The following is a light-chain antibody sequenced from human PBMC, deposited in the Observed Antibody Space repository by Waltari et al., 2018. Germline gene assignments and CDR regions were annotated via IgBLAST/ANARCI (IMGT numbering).Light chain of an antibody. Sequence: EIVLTQSPGTLSLSPGERATLSCWASQSLSSGRLAWYREKPGQAPRLLISDASNRATGIPDRFSGSGSGTHFTLTISRREPEDFAVYYCQQYGSSPSSITFGQGTRLEIK. CDR2: DAS. J-gene: IGKJ5*01. CDR1: QSLSSGR. V-gene: IGKV3-20*01. CDR3: QQYGSSPSSIT.